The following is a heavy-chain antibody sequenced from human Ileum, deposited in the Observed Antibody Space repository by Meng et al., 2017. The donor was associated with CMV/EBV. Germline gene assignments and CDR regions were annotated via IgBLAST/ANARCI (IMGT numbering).Heavy chain of an antibody. D-gene: IGHD1-26*01. CDR2: THQSAGT. Sequence: CAGSGGYISRSTNWWSWVRQPPGKGLEWIGETHQSAGTNYNPSLKSRVTISIDRSRNQFSLKLTSVTAADTAIYYCARDPYSGTYGDYWGQGTLVTVSS. J-gene: IGHJ4*02. CDR1: GGYISRSTNW. V-gene: IGHV4-4*02. CDR3: ARDPYSGTYGDY.